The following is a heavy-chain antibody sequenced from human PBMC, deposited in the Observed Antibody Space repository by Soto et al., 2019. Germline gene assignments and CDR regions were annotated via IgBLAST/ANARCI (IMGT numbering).Heavy chain of an antibody. Sequence: SVKVSCKASGGTFSSYAISWVRQAPGQGLEWMGGIIPILGTANYAQKFQGRVTITADESTSTAYMELSSLRSEDTAVYYCARGRYCSSTSCYRAWFDPWGQGALVTVSS. D-gene: IGHD2-2*01. CDR3: ARGRYCSSTSCYRAWFDP. CDR2: IIPILGTA. CDR1: GGTFSSYA. J-gene: IGHJ5*02. V-gene: IGHV1-69*13.